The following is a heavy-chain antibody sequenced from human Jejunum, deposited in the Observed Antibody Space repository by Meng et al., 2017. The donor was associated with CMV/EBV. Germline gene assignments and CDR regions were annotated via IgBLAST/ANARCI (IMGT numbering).Heavy chain of an antibody. CDR1: SIRNLHW. CDR3: ARSRCTRTSCYTGTFDY. D-gene: IGHD2-2*02. Sequence: SIRNLHWWSWVRQPPGKGLEWIGEVSPTESTNYNPSLKSRVTISGDRSKNQFYLKVNSVTAADTAVYYCARSRCTRTSCYTGTFDYWGQGTLVTVSS. J-gene: IGHJ4*02. CDR2: VSPTEST. V-gene: IGHV4-4*02.